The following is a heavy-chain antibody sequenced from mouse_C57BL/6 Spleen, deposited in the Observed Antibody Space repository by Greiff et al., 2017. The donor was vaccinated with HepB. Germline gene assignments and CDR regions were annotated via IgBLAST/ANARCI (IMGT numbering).Heavy chain of an antibody. Sequence: VQLKESGPELVKPGASVKISCKASGYSFTGYYMNWVKQSPEKSLEWIGEINPSTGGTTYNQKFKAKATLTVDKSSSTAYMQLKSLTSEYSAVYYCAREVMTTVVAKDYFDYWGQGTTLTVSS. D-gene: IGHD1-1*01. J-gene: IGHJ2*01. CDR3: AREVMTTVVAKDYFDY. CDR1: GYSFTGYY. CDR2: INPSTGGT. V-gene: IGHV1-42*01.